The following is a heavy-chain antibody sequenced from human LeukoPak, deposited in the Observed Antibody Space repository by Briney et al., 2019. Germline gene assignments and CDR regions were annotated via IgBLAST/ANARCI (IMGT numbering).Heavy chain of an antibody. V-gene: IGHV3-74*01. CDR2: ISPDGRNI. D-gene: IGHD1-7*01. Sequence: PGGALRLSCAASGFTLSDYWMNWVRQAPGKGPVWVSHISPDGRNIDYADSVKGRFTISRDSAKNTLYLQMNSLRVGDTAVYYCVRDGGGTTPYEWWGEGTLVTVSS. J-gene: IGHJ4*02. CDR3: VRDGGGTTPYEW. CDR1: GFTLSDYW.